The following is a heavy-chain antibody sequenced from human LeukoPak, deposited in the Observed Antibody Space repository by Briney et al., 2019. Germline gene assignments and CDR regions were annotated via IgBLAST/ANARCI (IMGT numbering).Heavy chain of an antibody. Sequence: GGSLRLSCAASGFTFSSYAMHWVRQAPGKGLEWVAVISYDGSNKDYADSVKGRFTISRDNSKSTLYLQMNSLRAEDTAVYYCARTSGYYFNYFDYWGQGTLVTVSS. CDR3: ARTSGYYFNYFDY. CDR1: GFTFSSYA. V-gene: IGHV3-30-3*01. D-gene: IGHD3-22*01. CDR2: ISYDGSNK. J-gene: IGHJ4*02.